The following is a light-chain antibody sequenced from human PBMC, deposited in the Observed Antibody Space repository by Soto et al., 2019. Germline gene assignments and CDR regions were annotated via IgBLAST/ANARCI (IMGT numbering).Light chain of an antibody. Sequence: QSALTQPRSVSGSPGQSVTISCTGTSRNVGGYNYVSWYQQHPGKAPKLLIYDVTKRPSGVPDRFSASKSDNTASLTISGRQAEDEAYYYFCSYGGSSAFNIFGGGTKVTVL. CDR1: SRNVGGYNY. V-gene: IGLV2-11*01. CDR3: CSYGGSSAFNI. J-gene: IGLJ2*01. CDR2: DVT.